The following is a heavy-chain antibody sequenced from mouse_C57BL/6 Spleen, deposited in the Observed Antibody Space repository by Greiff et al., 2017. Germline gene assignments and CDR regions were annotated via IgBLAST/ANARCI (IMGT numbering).Heavy chain of an antibody. CDR2: ISSGGSYT. V-gene: IGHV5-6*02. CDR3: AIPYNDSCAY. D-gene: IGHD2-4*01. Sequence: EVKLEESGGDLVKPGGSLKLSCAASGFTFSSYGMSWVRQTPDKRLEWVATISSGGSYTDYPDSVKGRFTISRDTAKNTLYLQMSSLKSEDTAMYDCAIPYNDSCAYWGQGTLVTVSA. J-gene: IGHJ3*01. CDR1: GFTFSSYG.